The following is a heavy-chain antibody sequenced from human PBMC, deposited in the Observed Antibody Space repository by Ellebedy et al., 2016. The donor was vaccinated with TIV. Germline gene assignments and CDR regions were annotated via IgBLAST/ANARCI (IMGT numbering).Heavy chain of an antibody. CDR2: IYYSGST. V-gene: IGHV4-39*01. Sequence: SETLSLXXTVSGGSISSSSYYWGWIRQPPGKGLEWIGSIYYSGSTYYNPSLKSRVTISVDTSKNQFSLKLSSVTAADTAVYYCAETSSSWSDAFDIWGQGTMVTVSS. CDR1: GGSISSSSYY. CDR3: AETSSSWSDAFDI. J-gene: IGHJ3*02. D-gene: IGHD6-13*01.